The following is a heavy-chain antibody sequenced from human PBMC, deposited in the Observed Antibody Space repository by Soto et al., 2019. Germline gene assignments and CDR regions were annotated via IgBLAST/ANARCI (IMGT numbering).Heavy chain of an antibody. D-gene: IGHD3-22*01. V-gene: IGHV3-74*01. CDR3: ANHARYYYDSSGYYYGPDYYYYGMDV. CDR2: INTDGSNT. Sequence: GGSLRLSCAASGLTFNRYWMHWVRHAPGKGLVWVSHINTDGSNTNYADSVKGRFTISRDNAKSTLFLQMNSLRAEDTAVYYCANHARYYYDSSGYYYGPDYYYYGMDVWGQGTTVTVSS. J-gene: IGHJ6*02. CDR1: GLTFNRYW.